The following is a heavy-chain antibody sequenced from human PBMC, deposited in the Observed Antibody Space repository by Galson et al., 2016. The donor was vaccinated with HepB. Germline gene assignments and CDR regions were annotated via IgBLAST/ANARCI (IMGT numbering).Heavy chain of an antibody. D-gene: IGHD4-17*01. V-gene: IGHV3-53*01. J-gene: IGHJ2*01. CDR2: IYSGGSA. CDR1: GFTVSSKY. Sequence: SLRLSCAASGFTVSSKYMSWVRQAPGKGLEWVSVIYSGGSAFYADSVKGRFTISRDNSKNTLYLQMNSLRAEDTAVYYCATSVYGDYRFDDWYFDLWGRGTLVTVSS. CDR3: ATSVYGDYRFDDWYFDL.